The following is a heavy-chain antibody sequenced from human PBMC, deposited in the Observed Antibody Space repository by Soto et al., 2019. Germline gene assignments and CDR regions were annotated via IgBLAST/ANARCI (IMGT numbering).Heavy chain of an antibody. Sequence: ASVKVSSKAPGHRYTRYGLHWARQAPVQGLYWMGRKNPKRGAKDYAQRYQDRVTMTREMSTNTASLELSGQSSDDTAGDTPVYYCAKSNGGGDTYFQYGLDVWCPGTTDAVSS. V-gene: IGHV1-2*06. J-gene: IGHJ6*02. D-gene: IGHD3-16*01. CDR1: GHRYTRYG. CDR3: VYYCAKSNGGGDTYFQYGLDV. CDR2: KNPKRGAK.